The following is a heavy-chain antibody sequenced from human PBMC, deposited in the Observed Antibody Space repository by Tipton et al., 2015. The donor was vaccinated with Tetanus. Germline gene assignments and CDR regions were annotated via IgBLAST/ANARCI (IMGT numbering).Heavy chain of an antibody. CDR3: AGSQWLDGFIFDY. Sequence: TLSLTCAVYGGSLSGYYWTWIRQAPGKGLEWIGDIDHRGGTNYNPSLKSRATVSVDTSKNQFSLDLTSVTAADTGVYYCAGSQWLDGFIFDYWGQGSLVTVAS. V-gene: IGHV4-34*01. CDR2: IDHRGGT. CDR1: GGSLSGYY. D-gene: IGHD6-19*01. J-gene: IGHJ4*02.